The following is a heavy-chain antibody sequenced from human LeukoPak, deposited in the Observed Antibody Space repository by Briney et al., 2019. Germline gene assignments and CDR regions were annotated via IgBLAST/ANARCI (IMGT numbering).Heavy chain of an antibody. D-gene: IGHD6-13*01. CDR2: IGTTGDT. J-gene: IGHJ5*02. CDR3: ARGKRYSSSWFYNRFDP. V-gene: IGHV3-13*01. Sequence: GGSLRLSCEVSGFTFSSYDMHWVRQTTGKGLEWVSGIGTTGDTHYPDSVKGRFTVSRENAKNSLYLQMNSLRAADTAVYYCARGKRYSSSWFYNRFDPWGQGTLVTASS. CDR1: GFTFSSYD.